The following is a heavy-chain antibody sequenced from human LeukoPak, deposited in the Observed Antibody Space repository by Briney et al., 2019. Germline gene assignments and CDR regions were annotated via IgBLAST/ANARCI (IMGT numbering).Heavy chain of an antibody. Sequence: GGSLRLSCAASGVTFSSYSMNWVRQAPGKGLEWVSYISSSSSTIYYADSVKGRFTISRDNSKNTLYLQMNSLRAEDTAVYYCAKGRYSSGWTTFDYWGQGTLVTVSS. J-gene: IGHJ4*02. V-gene: IGHV3-48*01. CDR1: GVTFSSYS. CDR3: AKGRYSSGWTTFDY. D-gene: IGHD6-19*01. CDR2: ISSSSSTI.